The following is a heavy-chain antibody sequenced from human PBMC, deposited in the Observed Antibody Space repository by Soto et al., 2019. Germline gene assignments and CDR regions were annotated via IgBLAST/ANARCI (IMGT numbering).Heavy chain of an antibody. V-gene: IGHV1-2*02. CDR1: GYTFTAYY. CDR3: ATADYGAFDF. D-gene: IGHD4-17*01. Sequence: ASVKVSCKPYGYTFTAYYIHWMRQVPGQGLECLGWIDPRSGVTNYAQKFQGRVIMTGDMSIKRAYMELSWLTSDDTAVYDCATADYGAFDFWG. J-gene: IGHJ5*01. CDR2: IDPRSGVT.